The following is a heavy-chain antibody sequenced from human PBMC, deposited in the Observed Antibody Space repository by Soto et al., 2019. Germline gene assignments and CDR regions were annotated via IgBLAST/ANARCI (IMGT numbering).Heavy chain of an antibody. Sequence: GGSLRLSCAASGFTFSSYWMSWVRQAPGKGLEWVANIKQDGSGKYYVDSVKGRFTISRDNAKNSLYLQMNSLRAEDTAVYYCAREEAARPDYYYYMDVWGKGTTVTVSS. V-gene: IGHV3-7*01. D-gene: IGHD6-6*01. J-gene: IGHJ6*03. CDR2: IKQDGSGK. CDR1: GFTFSSYW. CDR3: AREEAARPDYYYYMDV.